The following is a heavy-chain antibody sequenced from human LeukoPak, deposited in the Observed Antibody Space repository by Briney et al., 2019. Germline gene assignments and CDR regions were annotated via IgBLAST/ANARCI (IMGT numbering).Heavy chain of an antibody. D-gene: IGHD2-15*01. CDR2: ISYDGSNK. V-gene: IGHV3-30-3*01. CDR1: GFTFSSYA. J-gene: IGHJ4*02. Sequence: GGSLRLSCAASGFTFSSYAMHWVRQAPGKGLEWVAVISYDGSNKYYADSVKGRFTISRDNSKNTLYLQMNSLRAEDTAVYYCARIPREDIVSSSSYYWGQGTLVTVSS. CDR3: ARIPREDIVSSSSYY.